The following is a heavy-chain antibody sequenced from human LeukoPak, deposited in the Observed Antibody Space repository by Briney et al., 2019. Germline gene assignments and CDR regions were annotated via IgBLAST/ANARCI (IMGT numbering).Heavy chain of an antibody. CDR3: TRHMPPYCSGGSCYPGAFDI. J-gene: IGHJ3*02. CDR1: GFTFSGSA. V-gene: IGHV3-73*01. D-gene: IGHD2-15*01. CDR2: IRSKANSYAT. Sequence: GGSLRLSCAASGFTFSGSAMHWVRQAWGKGGEWVGRIRSKANSYATAYAASVKGRFTISRDDSKNTAYLQMNSLKTEDTAVYYCTRHMPPYCSGGSCYPGAFDIWGQGTMVTVSS.